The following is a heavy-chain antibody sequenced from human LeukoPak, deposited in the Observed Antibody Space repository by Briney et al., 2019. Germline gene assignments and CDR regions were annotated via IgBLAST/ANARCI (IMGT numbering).Heavy chain of an antibody. CDR2: IYTSGST. D-gene: IGHD4-17*01. Sequence: SETLSLTCTVSGGSISSYYWSWIRQPAGKGLEWIGRIYTSGSTDYNPSLKSRVTISVDTSKNQFSLKLSSVTAADTAVYFCARRAFYGDRFAEYFQHWGQGTLVTVSS. J-gene: IGHJ1*01. V-gene: IGHV4-4*07. CDR3: ARRAFYGDRFAEYFQH. CDR1: GGSISSYY.